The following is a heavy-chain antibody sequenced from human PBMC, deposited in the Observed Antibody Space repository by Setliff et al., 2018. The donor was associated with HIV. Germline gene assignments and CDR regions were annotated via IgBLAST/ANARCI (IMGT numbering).Heavy chain of an antibody. Sequence: PSETLSLTCAVYGGSFNDYYWTWIRQPPGKGLEWIGEIDHSGSTKYHASLKSRVTISIDTSKNQISLKLSSVTAADTAVYFCARDRHSSGLGSYGPWGPGSLVTVSS. CDR2: IDHSGST. V-gene: IGHV4-34*01. J-gene: IGHJ5*02. CDR1: GGSFNDYY. D-gene: IGHD3-10*01. CDR3: ARDRHSSGLGSYGP.